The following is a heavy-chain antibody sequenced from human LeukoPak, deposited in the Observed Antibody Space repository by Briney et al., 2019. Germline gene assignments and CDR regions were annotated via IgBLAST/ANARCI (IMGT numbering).Heavy chain of an antibody. CDR3: ASLAAAGKPFDY. CDR1: GGSISSYY. V-gene: IGHV4-59*01. CDR2: IYYSGST. J-gene: IGHJ4*02. Sequence: PSETLSLTCTVSGGSISSYYWSWIRQPPGKGLEWIGYIYYSGSTNYNPSLKSRVTISVDTSKNQFSLKLSSVTAADTAVYYCASLAAAGKPFDYWGQGTLVTVSS. D-gene: IGHD6-13*01.